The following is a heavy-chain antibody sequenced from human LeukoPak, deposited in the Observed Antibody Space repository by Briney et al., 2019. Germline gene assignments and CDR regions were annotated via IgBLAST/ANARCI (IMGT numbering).Heavy chain of an antibody. V-gene: IGHV3-23*01. CDR2: ISGSGGST. J-gene: IGHJ4*02. CDR1: GFTFSSYA. D-gene: IGHD2-15*01. Sequence: GGSLRLSCAASGFTFSSYAMSWVRQAPGKGLEWVSAISGSGGSTYYADSVKGRFTISRDNSKNTLYLQMNSLRAEDTAVYYCEAARGYCSGGSCFDYWGQGTLVTV. CDR3: EAARGYCSGGSCFDY.